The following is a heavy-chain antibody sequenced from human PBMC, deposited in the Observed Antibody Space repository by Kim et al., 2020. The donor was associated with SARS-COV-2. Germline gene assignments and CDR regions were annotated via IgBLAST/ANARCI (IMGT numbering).Heavy chain of an antibody. V-gene: IGHV5-51*01. CDR3: ARPGTNFDY. J-gene: IGHJ4*02. Sequence: SDTRYSPSFQGQVTISADKSISTDYLQWSSLKASDTAMYYCARPGTNFDYWGQGTLVTVSS. CDR2: SDT. D-gene: IGHD6-13*01.